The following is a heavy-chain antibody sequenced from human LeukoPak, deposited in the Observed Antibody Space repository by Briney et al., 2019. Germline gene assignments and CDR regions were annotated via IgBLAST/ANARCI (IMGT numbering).Heavy chain of an antibody. Sequence: SETLSLTCAVYGGSFSGYYWSWIRQPPGKGLEWIGEINHSGSTNYNPSLKSRVTISVDTSKNQFSLKLSSVTAADTAVYYCARGFRSSWAPFDYWGQGILVTVSS. CDR1: GGSFSGYY. J-gene: IGHJ4*02. V-gene: IGHV4-34*01. D-gene: IGHD6-13*01. CDR2: INHSGST. CDR3: ARGFRSSWAPFDY.